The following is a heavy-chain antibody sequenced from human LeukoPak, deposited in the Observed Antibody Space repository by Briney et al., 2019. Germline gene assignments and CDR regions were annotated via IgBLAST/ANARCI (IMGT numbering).Heavy chain of an antibody. CDR2: ISGSGGST. V-gene: IGHV3-23*01. D-gene: IGHD1-26*01. CDR3: AREFSGSNYGFPFDY. CDR1: GFTFSNYA. Sequence: PGGSLRLSCAASGFTFSNYAMTWVRQAPGKGLEWVSTISGSGGSTYYADSVKGRFTISRDNAKNSLYLQMNSLRAEDTAVYYCAREFSGSNYGFPFDYWGQGTLVTVSS. J-gene: IGHJ4*02.